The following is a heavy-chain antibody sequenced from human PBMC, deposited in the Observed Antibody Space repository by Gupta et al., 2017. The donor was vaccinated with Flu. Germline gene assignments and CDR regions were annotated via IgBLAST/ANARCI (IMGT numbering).Heavy chain of an antibody. CDR3: VRDPSTSRYYHGMDV. V-gene: IGHV3-21*06. CDR2: ISKVSTYI. J-gene: IGHJ6*02. Sequence: EVQLVESGGGLVKPGGSLRLSCEASGFTFSSYVMKWVRQAPGKGLEWTSSISKVSTYIYYTDSVKGRFTISRDNARNLVYLEMNNLRVEDTAVYYCVRDPSTSRYYHGMDVWGPGTMVTVSS. D-gene: IGHD2-2*01. CDR1: GFTFSSYV.